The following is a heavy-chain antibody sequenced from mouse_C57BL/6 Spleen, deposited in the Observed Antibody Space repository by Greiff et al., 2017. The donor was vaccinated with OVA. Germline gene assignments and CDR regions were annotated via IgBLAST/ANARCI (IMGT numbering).Heavy chain of an antibody. J-gene: IGHJ4*01. D-gene: IGHD2-4*01. Sequence: EVMLVESGEGLVKPGGSLKLSCAASGFTFSSYAMSWVRQTPEKRLEWVAYISSGGDYIYYADTVKGRFTISRDNARNTLYLQMSSLKSEDTAMYYCTRKEDYDYDVGYAMDYWGQGTSVTVSS. CDR1: GFTFSSYA. CDR3: TRKEDYDYDVGYAMDY. CDR2: ISSGGDYI. V-gene: IGHV5-9-1*02.